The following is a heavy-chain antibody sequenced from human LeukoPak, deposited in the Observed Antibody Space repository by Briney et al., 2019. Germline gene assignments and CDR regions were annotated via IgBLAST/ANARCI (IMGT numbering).Heavy chain of an antibody. J-gene: IGHJ4*02. V-gene: IGHV4-4*02. D-gene: IGHD5-18*01. CDR1: GGSISSSNW. CDR3: ARALTAMVSYYFDY. CDR2: IYHSGST. Sequence: SGTLSLTCAVSGGSISSSNWWSWVRQPPGKGLEWIGEIYHSGSTNHNPSLKSRVTISVDKSKNQFSLKLSSVTAADTAVYYCARALTAMVSYYFDYWGQGTLVTVSS.